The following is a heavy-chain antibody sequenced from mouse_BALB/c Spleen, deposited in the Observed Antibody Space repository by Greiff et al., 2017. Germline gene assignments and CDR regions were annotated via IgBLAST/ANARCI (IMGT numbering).Heavy chain of an antibody. CDR3: ARAFTTVAEDY. CDR2: IWAGGST. V-gene: IGHV2-9*02. J-gene: IGHJ2*01. D-gene: IGHD1-1*01. Sequence: VKLVESGPGLVAPSQSLSITCTVSGFSLTSYGVHWVRQPPGKGLEWLGVIWAGGSTNYNLALMSRLSISKDNSKSQVFLKMNSLQTDDTAMYYCARAFTTVAEDYWGQGTTLTVSS. CDR1: GFSLTSYG.